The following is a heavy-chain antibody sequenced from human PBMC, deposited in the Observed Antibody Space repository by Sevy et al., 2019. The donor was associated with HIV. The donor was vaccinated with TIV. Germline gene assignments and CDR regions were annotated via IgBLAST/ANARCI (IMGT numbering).Heavy chain of an antibody. CDR2: IYTSGST. CDR3: SGSIGAAGGRDPNWFDP. CDR1: GGSISSYY. J-gene: IGHJ5*02. Sequence: SETLSLTCTVSGGSISSYYWSWIRQPAGKGLEWIGRIYTSGSTNYNPSLKSRVTMSVDTSKNQFSLKPSSVTAADTAVYYWSGSIGAAGGRDPNWFDPWGQGTLVTVSS. V-gene: IGHV4-4*07. D-gene: IGHD6-13*01.